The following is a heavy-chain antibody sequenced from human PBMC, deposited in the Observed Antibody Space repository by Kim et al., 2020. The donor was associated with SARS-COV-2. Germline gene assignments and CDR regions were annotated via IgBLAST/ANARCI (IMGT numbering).Heavy chain of an antibody. CDR3: AKVLSTNYDILTGYYFPNDAFDI. V-gene: IGHV3-23*01. Sequence: GGSLRLSCAASGFTFSSYAMSWVRQAPGKGLEWVSAISGSGGSTYYADSVKGRFTISRDNSKNTLYLQMNSLRAEDTAVYYCAKVLSTNYDILTGYYFPNDAFDIWGQGTMVTVSS. CDR2: ISGSGGST. CDR1: GFTFSSYA. J-gene: IGHJ3*02. D-gene: IGHD3-9*01.